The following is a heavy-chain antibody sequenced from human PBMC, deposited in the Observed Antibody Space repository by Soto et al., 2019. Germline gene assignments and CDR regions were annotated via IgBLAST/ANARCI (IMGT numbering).Heavy chain of an antibody. Sequence: QVQLVESGGGVVQPGRSLRLSCSASGFTFSSYAMHWVRQAPGKGLEWVAVISYDGSNKYYADSVKGRFTSSRDNSKNTLYLQMNSLRAEDTAVYYCARGRGYRGLYGMDVWGQGTTVPVS. J-gene: IGHJ6*02. CDR1: GFTFSSYA. V-gene: IGHV3-30-3*01. CDR3: ARGRGYRGLYGMDV. CDR2: ISYDGSNK. D-gene: IGHD5-12*01.